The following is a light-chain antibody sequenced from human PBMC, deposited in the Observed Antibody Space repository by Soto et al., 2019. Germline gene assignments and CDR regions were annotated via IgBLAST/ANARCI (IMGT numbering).Light chain of an antibody. CDR1: SSNIGSNA. CDR3: AAWDDSLNGYV. Sequence: QSVLTQPPSASGTPGQRVTTSCSGSSSNIGSNAVSWYQQLPGTAPKLLIYNNNQRPSGVPDRFSGSKSGTSASLAVSGLQSEDEAEYYCAAWDDSLNGYVFGTGTKLTVL. CDR2: NNN. J-gene: IGLJ1*01. V-gene: IGLV1-44*01.